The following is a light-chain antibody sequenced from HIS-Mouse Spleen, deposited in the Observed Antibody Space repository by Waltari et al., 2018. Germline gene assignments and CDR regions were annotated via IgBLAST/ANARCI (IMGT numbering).Light chain of an antibody. Sequence: EIVLTQSPGTLSLSPGERATLPSRASQSVSSSYLAWYQQKPGQAPRLLIYGASSRATGIPDRFSGSGSGTDFTLTISRLEPEDFAVYYCQQYGSSPPALTFGGGTKVEIK. CDR3: QQYGSSPPALT. J-gene: IGKJ4*01. V-gene: IGKV3-20*01. CDR2: GAS. CDR1: QSVSSSY.